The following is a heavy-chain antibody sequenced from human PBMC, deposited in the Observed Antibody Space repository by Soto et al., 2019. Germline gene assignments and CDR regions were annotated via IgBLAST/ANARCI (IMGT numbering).Heavy chain of an antibody. CDR3: SSFISARPSHYYYSFMDV. CDR2: SNTNRGGR. CDR1: GDTFTDYY. J-gene: IGHJ6*03. Sequence: ASGKVSCKAKGDTFTDYYMHWVRQAPGQGIEWMGWSNTNRGGRNYAQKFQGWVTMTRDTSISTAYMELSRLRSYDTAVYYFSSFISARPSHYYYSFMDVWGKGTTVTVSS. D-gene: IGHD6-6*01. V-gene: IGHV1-2*04.